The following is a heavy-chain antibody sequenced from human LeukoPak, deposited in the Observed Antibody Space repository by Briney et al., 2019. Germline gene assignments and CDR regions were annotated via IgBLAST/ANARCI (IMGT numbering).Heavy chain of an antibody. CDR2: IYYTGAT. V-gene: IGHV4-59*08. Sequence: SETLSLTCTVSGGSISSYYWTWIRQPPGRGLEWIGYIYYTGATSYNPSLKSRVTISVDTSKKQFSLKLTSVTAADTAVYYCARYGGSGWVIDNWGQGTLVTVSS. CDR1: GGSISSYY. CDR3: ARYGGSGWVIDN. D-gene: IGHD6-19*01. J-gene: IGHJ4*02.